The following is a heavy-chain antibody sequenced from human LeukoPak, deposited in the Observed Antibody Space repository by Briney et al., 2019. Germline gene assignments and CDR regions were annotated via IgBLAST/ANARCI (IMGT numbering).Heavy chain of an antibody. Sequence: ASVTVSCKASGYTFTVYYMHWLRQAPGQGLEWMGWINPNSGGTNYAQKFQGRVTMTRDTSISTAYMELSSLRSDDTAVYYCARDYCSSTRRGCFFDFWGQGTLVTVSS. D-gene: IGHD2-2*01. CDR3: ARDYCSSTRRGCFFDF. J-gene: IGHJ4*02. CDR2: INPNSGGT. CDR1: GYTFTVYY. V-gene: IGHV1-2*02.